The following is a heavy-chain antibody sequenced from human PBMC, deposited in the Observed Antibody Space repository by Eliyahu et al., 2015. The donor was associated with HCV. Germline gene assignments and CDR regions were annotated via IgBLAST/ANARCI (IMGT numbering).Heavy chain of an antibody. Sequence: QVQLVESGGGVVQPGRSLXLSXXASGFTFSXYGMHWVRQAPGKGLEWVAVIWYDGSNKYYADPVKGRFTISRDNSKNTLYLQMNSLRAEDTAVYYCARDPHADYWGQGTLVTVSS. J-gene: IGHJ4*02. CDR1: GFTFSXYG. V-gene: IGHV3-33*01. CDR2: IWYDGSNK. CDR3: ARDPHADY.